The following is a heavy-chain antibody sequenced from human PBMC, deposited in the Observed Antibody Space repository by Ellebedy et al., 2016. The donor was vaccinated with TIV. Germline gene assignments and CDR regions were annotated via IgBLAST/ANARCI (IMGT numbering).Heavy chain of an antibody. CDR1: GGTFSSYA. CDR2: IIPIFGTA. J-gene: IGHJ6*02. V-gene: IGHV1-69*06. D-gene: IGHD6-19*01. CDR3: AREPWDSSLSMDV. Sequence: AASVKVSCKASGGTFSSYAMSWVRQAPGQGLEWMGGIIPIFGTANYAQKFQGSVTISADTSTSTAYMELSSLRSEDTAIYYCAREPWDSSLSMDVWGPGTTVTVSS.